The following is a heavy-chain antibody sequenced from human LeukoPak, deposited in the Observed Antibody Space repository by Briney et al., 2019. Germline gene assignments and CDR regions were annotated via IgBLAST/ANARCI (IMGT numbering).Heavy chain of an antibody. D-gene: IGHD5-24*01. J-gene: IGHJ6*03. CDR1: GFTFSSYW. CDR2: IKQDGSEK. V-gene: IGHV3-7*01. CDR3: ARDARWWLERYYYYYYMDV. Sequence: GGSLRLSCAASGFTFSSYWMSWVRQAPGKGLEWVANIKQDGSEKYYVDSVKGRFTISRDNAKNSLYLQMNSLRAEDTAVYYCARDARWWLERYYYYYYMDVWGKGTTVTVSS.